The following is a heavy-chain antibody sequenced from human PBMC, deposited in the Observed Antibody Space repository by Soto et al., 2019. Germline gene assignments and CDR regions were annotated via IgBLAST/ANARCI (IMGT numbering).Heavy chain of an antibody. J-gene: IGHJ5*02. CDR2: INPNSGGT. V-gene: IGHV1-2*04. CDR1: GYTFTGYY. D-gene: IGHD3-22*01. CDR3: ARAVYYYDSSGYYNWFDP. Sequence: ASVKVSCKASGYTFTGYYMHWVRQAPGQGLEWMGWINPNSGGTNYAQKFQGWVTMTRDTSISPAYMELSRLRSDDPPVYYCARAVYYYDSSGYYNWFDPWGQGTLVTVSS.